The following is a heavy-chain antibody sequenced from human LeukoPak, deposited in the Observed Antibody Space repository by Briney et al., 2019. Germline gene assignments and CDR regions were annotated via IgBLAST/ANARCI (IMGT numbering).Heavy chain of an antibody. V-gene: IGHV4-4*02. J-gene: IGHJ4*02. D-gene: IGHD1-26*01. CDR3: ARYASGTNFRGIDS. CDR1: GGSISSSNW. Sequence: SGTLSLTCAVSGGSISSSNWWSWVRQPPGKGLEWIGEIYRSGTTNYKPSLKSRVTISVDTSKNQFSLKLSSVTAADTAVYYCARYASGTNFRGIDSWGQGTLVTVSS. CDR2: IYRSGTT.